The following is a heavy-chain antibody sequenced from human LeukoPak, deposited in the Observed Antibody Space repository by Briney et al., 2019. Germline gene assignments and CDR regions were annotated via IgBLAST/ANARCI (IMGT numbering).Heavy chain of an antibody. CDR2: IYSGGNI. D-gene: IGHD2-15*01. CDR1: EFTFSSYW. CDR3: ASRHCSGGGCYFAGADPFDY. Sequence: PGGPLGLSCAASEFTFSSYWMSWVRQAPGKGLEWVSVIYSGGNIYYIDSVKGRFTISRDTSKNTLYFQMNSLRAEDTAVYYCASRHCSGGGCYFAGADPFDYWGQGILVTVSS. V-gene: IGHV3-53*01. J-gene: IGHJ4*02.